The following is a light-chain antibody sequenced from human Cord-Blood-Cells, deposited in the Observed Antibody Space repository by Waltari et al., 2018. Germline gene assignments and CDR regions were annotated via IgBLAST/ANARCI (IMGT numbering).Light chain of an antibody. Sequence: QSALTQPASVSGSPGQSITISCPATSSDVGGYNYVSWYQQHPGKAPKLMIYDVSNRPSGVSNRFSGSKSGNTASLTISGLQAEDEADYYCSSYTSSSTYVFGTGTKVTVL. V-gene: IGLV2-14*03. CDR1: SSDVGGYNY. CDR3: SSYTSSSTYV. J-gene: IGLJ1*01. CDR2: DVS.